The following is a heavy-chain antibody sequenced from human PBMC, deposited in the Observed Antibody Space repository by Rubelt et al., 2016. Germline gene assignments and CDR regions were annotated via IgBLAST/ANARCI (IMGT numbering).Heavy chain of an antibody. CDR2: ISSSSSYT. V-gene: IGHV3-11*06. J-gene: IGHJ4*02. D-gene: IGHD1-7*01. Sequence: QVQLVESGGGLVKPGGSLRLSCAASGFTFSDYYMSWIRQAPGKGLEWVSYISSSSSYTNYADSVKGRFTISRDNAKHSLYLQKNSLRAGDRAVYYCARDLPPFRRYNWNFPLDYWGQGTLVTVSS. CDR3: ARDLPPFRRYNWNFPLDY. CDR1: GFTFSDYY.